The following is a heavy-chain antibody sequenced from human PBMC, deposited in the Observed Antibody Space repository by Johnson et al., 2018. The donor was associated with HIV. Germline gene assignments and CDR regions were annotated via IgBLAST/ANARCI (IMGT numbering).Heavy chain of an antibody. V-gene: IGHV3-7*01. CDR2: IQQEGSGE. Sequence: VQLVESGGGLVQPGGSLRLSCAGSGFTFSDYWMSWVRRAPGKGLEWVANIQQEGSGEYYVDSVKGRFTIARDNAKSSLYLQMNSLRAEDTAVYYCARFYSSGWSDAFDIWGQGTMVTVSS. J-gene: IGHJ3*02. D-gene: IGHD6-19*01. CDR1: GFTFSDYW. CDR3: ARFYSSGWSDAFDI.